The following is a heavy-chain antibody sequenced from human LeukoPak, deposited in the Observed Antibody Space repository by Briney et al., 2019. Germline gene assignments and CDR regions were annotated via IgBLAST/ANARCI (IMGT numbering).Heavy chain of an antibody. D-gene: IGHD3-3*01. CDR1: GYTFTSYG. J-gene: IGHJ6*02. V-gene: IGHV1-18*01. CDR3: ARDPRRYDTYYYYYYGMDV. Sequence: ASVKVSCKASGYTFTSYGISWVRQAPGQGLEWLGWISAYNGNTNYAQKLQGRVTMSTDTSPSTAYMELRGLRDDDTAVYYCARDPRRYDTYYYYYYGMDVWGQGTTVTVSS. CDR2: ISAYNGNT.